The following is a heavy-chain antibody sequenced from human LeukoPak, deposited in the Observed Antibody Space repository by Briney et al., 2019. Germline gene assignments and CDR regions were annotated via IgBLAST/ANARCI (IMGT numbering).Heavy chain of an antibody. D-gene: IGHD3-10*01. V-gene: IGHV3-66*01. CDR3: ASGPSWFSKIAY. CDR1: GFSISINY. Sequence: GGSLRLSCTASGFSISINYMSWVRQAPGKGLEWVSVIYSGGNTDYADSVKGRFTISIDNSENTVYLQMNSLRVEDTAVYYCASGPSWFSKIAYWGQGTLVTVSS. J-gene: IGHJ4*02. CDR2: IYSGGNT.